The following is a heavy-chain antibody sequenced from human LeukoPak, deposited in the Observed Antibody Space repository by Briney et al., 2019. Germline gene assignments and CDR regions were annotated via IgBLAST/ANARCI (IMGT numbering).Heavy chain of an antibody. J-gene: IGHJ4*02. CDR1: GGSINSHY. Sequence: PSETLSLTCAVSGGSINSHYWGWIRQPPGKGLQWIGDIYYTGKNNYNPSLKSRVTISPDTSKDHLSLNLTSVLAADTAIYCCVRRDTGWNYFDYWGQGILVTVSS. D-gene: IGHD6-19*01. V-gene: IGHV4-59*08. CDR3: VRRDTGWNYFDY. CDR2: IYYTGKN.